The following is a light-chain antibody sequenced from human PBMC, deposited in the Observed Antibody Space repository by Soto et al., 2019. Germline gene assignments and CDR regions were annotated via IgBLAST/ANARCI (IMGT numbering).Light chain of an antibody. Sequence: QSVLTQPRSVSGSPGQSVTISCTGTSSDVGGYNYVSWYQQHPGKAPKLMIYDVSKRPSGVPDRFSGSKSGNTASLTISGLQADDEAEYYCCSYVGATTYVFASGTNAIVL. J-gene: IGLJ1*01. V-gene: IGLV2-11*01. CDR2: DVS. CDR3: CSYVGATTYV. CDR1: SSDVGGYNY.